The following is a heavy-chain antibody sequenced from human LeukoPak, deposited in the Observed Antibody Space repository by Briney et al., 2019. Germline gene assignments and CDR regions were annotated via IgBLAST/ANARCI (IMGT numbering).Heavy chain of an antibody. V-gene: IGHV3-33*01. CDR3: ARDLSRNWFDP. CDR2: IWNDGGDK. Sequence: GGSLRLSCTASGFTFSTYAMHWVRQAPGKGLEWVAVIWNDGGDKYCADSVKGRFTISRDNSKNTLYLQMNSLRAEDTAVYYCARDLSRNWFDPWGQGTLVTVSS. J-gene: IGHJ5*02. CDR1: GFTFSTYA.